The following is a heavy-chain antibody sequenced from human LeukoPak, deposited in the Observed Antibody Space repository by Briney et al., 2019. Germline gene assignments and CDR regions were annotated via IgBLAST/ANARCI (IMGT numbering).Heavy chain of an antibody. CDR1: GGSISSYY. CDR2: IYYSGST. Sequence: SETLSLTCTVSGGSISSYYWSWIRQPPGKGLGWIGYIYYSGSTNYNPSLKSRVTISVDRSKNQFSLKLSSVTAADTAFYYCARGELGEPEYWGQGTLVTVSS. V-gene: IGHV4-59*12. CDR3: ARGELGEPEY. D-gene: IGHD7-27*01. J-gene: IGHJ1*01.